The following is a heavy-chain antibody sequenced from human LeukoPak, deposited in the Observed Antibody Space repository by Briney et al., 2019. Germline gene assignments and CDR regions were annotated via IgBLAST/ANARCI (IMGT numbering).Heavy chain of an antibody. J-gene: IGHJ4*02. Sequence: ASVKVSCKASGYTFTNYGISWVRQAPGQGLEWMGWIQPNSGGISYAQEFQGRITLTRDTSSSTAYMELSSLRSDDTAIYYCARDPVDGYSHFDYWGQGTLVTVSS. V-gene: IGHV1-2*02. CDR1: GYTFTNYG. D-gene: IGHD5-24*01. CDR2: IQPNSGGI. CDR3: ARDPVDGYSHFDY.